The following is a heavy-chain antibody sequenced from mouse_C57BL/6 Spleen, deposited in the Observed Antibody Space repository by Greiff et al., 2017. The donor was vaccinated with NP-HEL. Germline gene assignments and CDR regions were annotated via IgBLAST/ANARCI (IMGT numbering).Heavy chain of an antibody. Sequence: VQLKESGPELVKPGDSVKISCKASGYSFTGYFMNWVMQSHGKSLAWIGRINPYNGDTFYNQKFKGKATLTVDKTSSTAHMGLRSLTAEDSAVYYCARRHDGYYYFDYWGQGTTLTVSS. J-gene: IGHJ2*01. D-gene: IGHD2-3*01. V-gene: IGHV1-20*01. CDR1: GYSFTGYF. CDR3: ARRHDGYYYFDY. CDR2: INPYNGDT.